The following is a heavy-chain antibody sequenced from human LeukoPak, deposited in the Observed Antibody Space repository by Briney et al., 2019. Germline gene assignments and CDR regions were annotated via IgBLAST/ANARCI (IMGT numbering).Heavy chain of an antibody. Sequence: GGSLRLSCAASGFTFTNSAMTWVRQAPGKGLEWVSTVSGSGGNTYYADSVKGRFTTSRDNSENTLYLQMNSLRAQDTAVYYCAKSLAVPGSPDYWGLGTLVTVSS. CDR1: GFTFTNSA. CDR2: VSGSGGNT. J-gene: IGHJ4*02. V-gene: IGHV3-23*01. CDR3: AKSLAVPGSPDY. D-gene: IGHD6-19*01.